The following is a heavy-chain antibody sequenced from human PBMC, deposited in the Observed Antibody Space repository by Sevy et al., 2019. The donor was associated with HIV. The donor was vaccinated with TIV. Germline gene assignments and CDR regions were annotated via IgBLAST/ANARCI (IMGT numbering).Heavy chain of an antibody. CDR3: ARANAYLTSDAFDL. Sequence: SETLSLTCTVSGGSISSLNYYWSWIRQHPGKGPEWIGYISYSGRTSYNPSLKSRLTISLDTSKNQFSLRLSSVTAADTALFYCARANAYLTSDAFDLWGQGTMVTVSS. J-gene: IGHJ3*01. CDR2: ISYSGRT. D-gene: IGHD1-26*01. CDR1: GGSISSLNYY. V-gene: IGHV4-31*03.